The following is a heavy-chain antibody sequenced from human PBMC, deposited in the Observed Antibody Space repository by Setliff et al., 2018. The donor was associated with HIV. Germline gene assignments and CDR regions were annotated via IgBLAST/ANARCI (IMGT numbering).Heavy chain of an antibody. CDR1: GGSISSGSYY. D-gene: IGHD2-15*01. CDR3: ARVSITYWYSIPTFYYYYMDV. J-gene: IGHJ6*03. V-gene: IGHV4-61*02. CDR2: IYTSGST. Sequence: SETLSLTCTVSGGSISSGSYYWNWIRQPAGKGLEWIGRIYTSGSTNYNPSLKSRVTISVDTSKNQFSLKLSSVTAADTAMYYCARVSITYWYSIPTFYYYYMDVWGKGTKVTVSS.